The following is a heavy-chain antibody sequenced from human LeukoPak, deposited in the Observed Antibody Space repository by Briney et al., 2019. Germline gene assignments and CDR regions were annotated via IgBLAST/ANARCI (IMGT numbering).Heavy chain of an antibody. CDR2: IYPGDSDT. Sequence: GESLKISCKGSGYSFTSYWIGWVRQMPGEGLEWMGIIYPGDSDTRYSPSFQGQVTISADKSISTAYLQWSSLKASDTAMYYCARLGRYCSSTSCYTPPYYYYGMDVWGQGTTVTVSS. D-gene: IGHD2-2*02. J-gene: IGHJ6*02. CDR3: ARLGRYCSSTSCYTPPYYYYGMDV. CDR1: GYSFTSYW. V-gene: IGHV5-51*01.